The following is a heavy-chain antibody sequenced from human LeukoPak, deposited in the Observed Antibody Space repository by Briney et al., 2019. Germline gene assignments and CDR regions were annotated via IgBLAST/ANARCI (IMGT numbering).Heavy chain of an antibody. D-gene: IGHD3-10*01. CDR2: INHSGST. J-gene: IGHJ2*01. Sequence: PSETLSLTCAVYGGSFSGYYWSWIRQPPGEGLEWIGEINHSGSTNYNPSLKSRVTISVDTSKNQFSLKLSSVTAADTAVYYCAREGKRRFGELWYFDLWGRGTLVTVSS. V-gene: IGHV4-34*01. CDR3: AREGKRRFGELWYFDL. CDR1: GGSFSGYY.